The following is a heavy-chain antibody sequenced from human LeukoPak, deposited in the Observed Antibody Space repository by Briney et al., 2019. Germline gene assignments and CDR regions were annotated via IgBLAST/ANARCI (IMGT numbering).Heavy chain of an antibody. CDR3: AKGYGELVNYYFDY. J-gene: IGHJ4*02. V-gene: IGHV3-23*01. D-gene: IGHD6-13*01. Sequence: GGSPRLSCAASGFTFSSYAMSWVRQAPGKGLEWVSAISGSGGSTYYADSVKGRFTISRDNSKNTLYLQMNSLRAEDTAVYYCAKGYGELVNYYFDYWGQGTLVTVSS. CDR1: GFTFSSYA. CDR2: ISGSGGST.